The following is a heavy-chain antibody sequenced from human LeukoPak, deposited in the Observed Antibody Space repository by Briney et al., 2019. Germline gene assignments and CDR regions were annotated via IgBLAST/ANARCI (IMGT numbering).Heavy chain of an antibody. CDR2: IYYSGST. J-gene: IGHJ3*02. V-gene: IGHV4-59*08. Sequence: PPETLSLTCTVSGGSISSYYWSWIRQPPGKGLEWIGYIYYSGSTSYNPTLKSRVTILVDTSKNQFSVKLSSVTAADTAVYYCARHERDASLDHALDIWGQGTMVTVSS. CDR1: GGSISSYY. D-gene: IGHD5-24*01. CDR3: ARHERDASLDHALDI.